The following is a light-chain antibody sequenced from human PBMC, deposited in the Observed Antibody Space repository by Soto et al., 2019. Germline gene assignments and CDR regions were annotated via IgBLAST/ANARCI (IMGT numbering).Light chain of an antibody. CDR1: QSVSSSY. V-gene: IGKV3-20*01. Sequence: EIVLTQSPGTLSLSPGERATLSCRASQSVSSSYLAWYQQKPGQAPRLLIYGASSRATGIPDRFSGSGSGTDFTLTISRLEPEDFAVYYCEQDGSSRIFTFGPGTKVDIK. CDR3: EQDGSSRIFT. CDR2: GAS. J-gene: IGKJ3*01.